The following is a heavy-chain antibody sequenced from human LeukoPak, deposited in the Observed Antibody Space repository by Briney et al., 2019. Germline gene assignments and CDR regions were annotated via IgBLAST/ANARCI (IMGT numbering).Heavy chain of an antibody. V-gene: IGHV4-4*07. D-gene: IGHD3-10*01. CDR3: AGDKRFLNYYGSGSYGLTRGWFDP. J-gene: IGHJ5*02. CDR2: IYTSGST. Sequence: KPSETLSLTCTVSGGSISSYYWSWIRQPAGKGLEWIERIYTSGSTNYNPSLKGRVTMSVDTSKNQFSLKLSSVTAADTAVYYCAGDKRFLNYYGSGSYGLTRGWFDPWGQGTLVTVSS. CDR1: GGSISSYY.